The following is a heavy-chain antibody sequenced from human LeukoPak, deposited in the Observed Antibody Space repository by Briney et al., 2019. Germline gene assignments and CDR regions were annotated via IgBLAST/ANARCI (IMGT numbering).Heavy chain of an antibody. CDR1: GGSIGNYY. D-gene: IGHD1-26*01. CDR3: ARDGLVGLFVY. J-gene: IGHJ4*02. CDR2: IYTSGST. V-gene: IGHV4-4*07. Sequence: PSETLSLTCIVSGGSIGNYYWSWIRQPAGKGLEWIGRIYTSGSTNYNPSLKSRVTVSVDTSKNQFSLKLSSVTAADTAVYYCARDGLVGLFVYWGQGTLVTVSS.